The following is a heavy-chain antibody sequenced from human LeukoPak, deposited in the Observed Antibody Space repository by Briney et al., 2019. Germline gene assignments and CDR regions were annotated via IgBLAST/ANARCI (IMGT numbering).Heavy chain of an antibody. V-gene: IGHV4-59*01. J-gene: IGHJ6*03. CDR2: IYYSGST. CDR1: GGSFSGYY. CDR3: ARATNYDFWSGYYATYYYYMDV. D-gene: IGHD3-3*01. Sequence: SETLSLTCAVYGGSFSGYYWSWIRQPPGKGLEWIGYIYYSGSTNYNPSLKSRVTISVDTSKNQFSLKLSSVTAADTAVYYCARATNYDFWSGYYATYYYYMDVGGKGTTVTVSS.